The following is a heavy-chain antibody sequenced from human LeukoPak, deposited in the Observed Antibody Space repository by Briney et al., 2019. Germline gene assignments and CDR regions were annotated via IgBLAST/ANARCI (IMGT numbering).Heavy chain of an antibody. J-gene: IGHJ4*02. V-gene: IGHV1-2*02. D-gene: IGHD3-22*01. CDR2: INPNSGGT. Sequence: ASVKVSCKASGGTFSSYAISWVRQAPGQGLEWMGWINPNSGGTNYAQKFQGRVTMTRDTSISTAYMELSRLRSDDTAVFYCARAPTYYYDSSGYPSDYFDYWGQGTLVTVSS. CDR3: ARAPTYYYDSSGYPSDYFDY. CDR1: GGTFSSYA.